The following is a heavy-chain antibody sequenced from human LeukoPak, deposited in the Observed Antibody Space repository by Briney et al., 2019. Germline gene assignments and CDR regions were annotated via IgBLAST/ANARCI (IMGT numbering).Heavy chain of an antibody. V-gene: IGHV3-23*01. Sequence: PGGSLRLSCAASGFTFDDYAMHWVRQAPGKGLEWVSGISWNSGSTYYADSVKGRFTISRDNSKNTLYLQMNSLRADDTAVYYCAKDTHPSNYYDSSGYHSSGYWGQGTLVTVSS. CDR2: ISWNSGST. J-gene: IGHJ4*02. CDR1: GFTFDDYA. D-gene: IGHD3-22*01. CDR3: AKDTHPSNYYDSSGYHSSGY.